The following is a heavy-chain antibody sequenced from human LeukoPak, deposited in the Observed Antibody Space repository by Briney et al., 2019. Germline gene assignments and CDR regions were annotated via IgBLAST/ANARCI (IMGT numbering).Heavy chain of an antibody. CDR3: AYRIATPYSPFDY. D-gene: IGHD6-6*01. J-gene: IGHJ4*02. CDR2: INPNSGGT. CDR1: GYTFTGYY. Sequence: GASVKVSCKASGYTFTGYYMHWVRQAPGQGLEWMGWINPNSGGTNYAQKFQGRVTMTRDTSISTAYMELSRLRSDDTAVYYCAYRIATPYSPFDYWGQGTLVTVSS. V-gene: IGHV1-2*02.